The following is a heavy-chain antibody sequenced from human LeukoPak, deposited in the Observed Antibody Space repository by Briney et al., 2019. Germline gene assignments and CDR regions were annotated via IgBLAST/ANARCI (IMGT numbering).Heavy chain of an antibody. J-gene: IGHJ4*02. D-gene: IGHD1-20*01. CDR2: ISSSSNVI. V-gene: IGHV3-48*02. CDR1: GFSFSNYW. Sequence: GGSLRLSCAGSGFSFSNYWMNWVRQAPGKGLEWVSYISSSSNVIYYAVSVKGRFTISRDNAKNSLSLQMNSLRDEDTAVYYCASYNWNDGFFDYWGQGTLVTVSS. CDR3: ASYNWNDGFFDY.